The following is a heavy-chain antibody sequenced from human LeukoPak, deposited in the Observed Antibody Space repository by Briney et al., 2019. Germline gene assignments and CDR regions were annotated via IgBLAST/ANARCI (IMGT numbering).Heavy chain of an antibody. CDR1: GGSISSYY. V-gene: IGHV4-59*12. CDR3: ASSIIRVDDLSPVDY. Sequence: PSETLSLTCTVSGGSISSYYWSWIRQPPGKGLEWIGYIYYSGSTNYNPSLKSRVTISVDTSKNQFSLKLTSVTAADTAVYYCASSIIRVDDLSPVDYWGRGTLVTVSS. D-gene: IGHD3-16*02. J-gene: IGHJ4*02. CDR2: IYYSGST.